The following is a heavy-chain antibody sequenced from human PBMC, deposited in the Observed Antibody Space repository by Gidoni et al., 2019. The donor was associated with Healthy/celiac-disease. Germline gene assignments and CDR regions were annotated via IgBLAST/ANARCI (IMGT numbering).Heavy chain of an antibody. CDR1: GGSISNYY. Sequence: QVQLQESGPGLVKPSETMSLTCTVSGGSISNYYWSWIRQPPGKGLEWVGYIYYSGSTNYNPSLKSRVTISVDTSKNQFSLKLSSVTAADTAVYYCARVVGPVRLGELSSTFDYWGQGTLVTVSS. J-gene: IGHJ4*02. V-gene: IGHV4-59*01. CDR2: IYYSGST. CDR3: ARVVGPVRLGELSSTFDY. D-gene: IGHD3-16*02.